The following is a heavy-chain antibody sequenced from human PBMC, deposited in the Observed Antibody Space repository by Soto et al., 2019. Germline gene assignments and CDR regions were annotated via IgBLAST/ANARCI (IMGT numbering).Heavy chain of an antibody. CDR3: AKDQGSSWYEIDY. J-gene: IGHJ4*02. V-gene: IGHV3-48*01. Sequence: SWGSLSLSCAAPGFSLSNYSLNWVRPAPGKGLEWVSYISSSSSTIYYADSVKGRFTISRDNAKNSLYLQMNSLRAEDTAVYYCAKDQGSSWYEIDYWGQGTLVTVSS. CDR1: GFSLSNYS. D-gene: IGHD6-13*01. CDR2: ISSSSSTI.